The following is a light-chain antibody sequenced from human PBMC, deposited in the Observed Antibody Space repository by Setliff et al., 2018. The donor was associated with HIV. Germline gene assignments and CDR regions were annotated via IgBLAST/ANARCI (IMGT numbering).Light chain of an antibody. V-gene: IGLV2-23*01. CDR1: SSDVGGYNL. J-gene: IGLJ3*02. CDR3: CSFAGGSTQV. Sequence: QSVLTQPPSASGSPGQSVTISCSGTSSDVGGYNLVSWYQQHPDKVPKLIIYSTNRRPSGVSYRFSASKSASKASLTISGLQPEDEADYYCCSFAGGSTQVFGGGTKVTVL. CDR2: STN.